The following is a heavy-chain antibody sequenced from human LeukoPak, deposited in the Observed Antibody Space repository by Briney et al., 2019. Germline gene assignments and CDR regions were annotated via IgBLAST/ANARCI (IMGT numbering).Heavy chain of an antibody. J-gene: IGHJ4*02. Sequence: SETLSLTCAVYGGSFSGYYWSWIRQPPGKGLEWIGEINHSGSTNYSPSLKSRVTISVDTSKNQFSLKLSSVTAADTAVYYCAKAYSPDSSGRYYFDYWGQGTLVTVSS. V-gene: IGHV4-34*01. CDR2: INHSGST. CDR3: AKAYSPDSSGRYYFDY. CDR1: GGSFSGYY. D-gene: IGHD6-19*01.